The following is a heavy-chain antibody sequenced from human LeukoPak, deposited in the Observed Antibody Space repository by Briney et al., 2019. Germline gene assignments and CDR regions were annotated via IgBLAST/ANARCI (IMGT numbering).Heavy chain of an antibody. CDR3: ARDRGVVVPAAHFDY. D-gene: IGHD2-2*01. CDR2: IYTSGST. J-gene: IGHJ4*02. Sequence: SQTLSLTCTVSGGSISSGSYYWSWIRQPAGKGLEWIGRIYTSGSTNYNPSLKSRVTISVDTSKNQFSLKLSSVTAADTAVYYCARDRGVVVPAAHFDYWGQGTLVTVSP. CDR1: GGSISSGSYY. V-gene: IGHV4-61*02.